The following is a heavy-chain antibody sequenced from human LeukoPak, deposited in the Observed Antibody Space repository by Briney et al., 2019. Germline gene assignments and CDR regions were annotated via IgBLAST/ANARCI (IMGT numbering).Heavy chain of an antibody. CDR3: ARGAYSSGWAYFDH. V-gene: IGHV3-7*01. CDR1: GFPFSNYW. CDR2: IKYDGSEI. J-gene: IGHJ4*02. D-gene: IGHD6-19*01. Sequence: GGSLRLSCAASGFPFSNYWMTWVRQAPGKGLEWVEWVANIKYDGSEIYYIDSVKGRFTISRDNAKNSLYLQMNSLRAEDTAVYYCARGAYSSGWAYFDHWGQGTLVTVSS.